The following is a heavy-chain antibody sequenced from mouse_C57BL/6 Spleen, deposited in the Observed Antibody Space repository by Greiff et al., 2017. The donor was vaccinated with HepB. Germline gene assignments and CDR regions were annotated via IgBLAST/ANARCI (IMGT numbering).Heavy chain of an antibody. J-gene: IGHJ1*03. D-gene: IGHD1-1*01. CDR2: ISDGGSYT. V-gene: IGHV5-4*01. CDR1: GFTFSSYA. Sequence: EVQVVESGGGLVKPGGSLKLSCAASGFTFSSYAMSWVRQTPEKRLEWVATISDGGSYTYYPDNVKGRFTISRDNAKNNLYLQMSHLKSEDTAMYYCAGDRDYCGSSYGGWDFDVWGTGTTVTVSS. CDR3: AGDRDYCGSSYGGWDFDV.